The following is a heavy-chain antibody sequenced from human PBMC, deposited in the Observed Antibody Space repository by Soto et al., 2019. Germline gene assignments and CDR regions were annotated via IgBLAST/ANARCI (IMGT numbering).Heavy chain of an antibody. J-gene: IGHJ3*02. Sequence: ASVKVSCKASGYTFTSYYMHWVRQAPGQGLEWMGIINPSGGSTSYAQKFQGSVTMTRDTSTSTVYMELSSLRSEDTAVYYCASSSGYYHDAFDIWGQGTMVTV. CDR1: GYTFTSYY. CDR2: INPSGGST. D-gene: IGHD3-22*01. CDR3: ASSSGYYHDAFDI. V-gene: IGHV1-46*01.